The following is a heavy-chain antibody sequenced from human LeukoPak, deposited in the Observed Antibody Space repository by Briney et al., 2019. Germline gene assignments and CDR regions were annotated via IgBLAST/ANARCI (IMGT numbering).Heavy chain of an antibody. CDR2: IIPIFGTT. CDR3: AKQGALRQDYYMDV. V-gene: IGHV1-69*06. CDR1: GDSFSTYA. J-gene: IGHJ6*03. Sequence: GSSVKVSCKASGDSFSTYAITWVRQAPGQGLEWMGRIIPIFGTTNYPQKFQGRVTITADMVSSTAYIEMTNLTSEDTAVYFCAKQGALRQDYYMDVWGNGTTVTVS.